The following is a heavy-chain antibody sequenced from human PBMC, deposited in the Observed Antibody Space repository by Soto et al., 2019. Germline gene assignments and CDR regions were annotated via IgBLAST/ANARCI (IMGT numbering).Heavy chain of an antibody. V-gene: IGHV1-18*01. CDR1: GYTFFTYD. CDR2: ISTYSGDT. CDR3: ARHHGPTTSENWFDP. Sequence: QVHLVQSGVDVKTPGASVKVSCQASGYTFFTYDISWVRPAPGQGLEWMGCISTYSGDTKYAQKFQGRVTITTDTSTTTAYLELRSLRADDTAVYYCARHHGPTTSENWFDPWGQGTLVTVSS. J-gene: IGHJ5*02. D-gene: IGHD5-12*01.